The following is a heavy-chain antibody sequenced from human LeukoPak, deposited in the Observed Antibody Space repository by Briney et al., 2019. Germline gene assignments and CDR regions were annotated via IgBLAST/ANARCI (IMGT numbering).Heavy chain of an antibody. V-gene: IGHV4-34*01. J-gene: IGHJ4*02. CDR1: GGSFSGYY. CDR2: INHSGST. CDR3: ARGIRITMIVVVITTGLYYFDY. Sequence: SETLSLTCAVYGGSFSGYYWSWIRQPPGKGLEWIVEINHSGSTNYNPSLKSRVTISVDTSKNQFSLKLSSVTAADTAVYYCARGIRITMIVVVITTGLYYFDYWGQGTLVTVSS. D-gene: IGHD3-22*01.